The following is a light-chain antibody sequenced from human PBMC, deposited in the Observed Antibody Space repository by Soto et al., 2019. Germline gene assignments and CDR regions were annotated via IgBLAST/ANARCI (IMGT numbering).Light chain of an antibody. V-gene: IGKV1-5*01. CDR3: QQYSTHPWT. CDR2: DAS. CDR1: QSISSW. J-gene: IGKJ1*01. Sequence: DIQMTQSPSTLSASVGDRVTITCRASQSISSWLAWYQQKPGKAPKVLIFDASSLESGVPSRFSGSGSATEFTLTITSMPTHDFATYSCQQYSTHPWTFGQATKVDI.